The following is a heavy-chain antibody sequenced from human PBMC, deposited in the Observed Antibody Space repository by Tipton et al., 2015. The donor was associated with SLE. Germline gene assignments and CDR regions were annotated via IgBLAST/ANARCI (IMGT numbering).Heavy chain of an antibody. Sequence: SLRLSCAASGFTFSSYAMSWVRQAPGKGLEWVSAISGSGGSTYYADSVKGRFTISRDNSKNTLYLQMNSLRAEDTAVYYRAKWNLIQGEVVPAAFDYWGQGTLVTVSS. CDR3: AKWNLIQGEVVPAAFDY. D-gene: IGHD2-2*01. CDR2: ISGSGGST. CDR1: GFTFSSYA. J-gene: IGHJ4*02. V-gene: IGHV3-23*01.